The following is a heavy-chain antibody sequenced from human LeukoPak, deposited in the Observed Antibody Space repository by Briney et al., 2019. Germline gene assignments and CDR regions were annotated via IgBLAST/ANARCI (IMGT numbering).Heavy chain of an antibody. Sequence: SVKVSCKASGGTFSSYAISWVRQAPGQGVEGVGVIISIFGTANYVHKFWGRVTMTADESTSTAYMELSSLRSEDTAVYHCARVGMAVAGTFDYWGQGTLVTVSS. D-gene: IGHD6-19*01. CDR1: GGTFSSYA. CDR2: IISIFGTA. CDR3: ARVGMAVAGTFDY. J-gene: IGHJ4*02. V-gene: IGHV1-69*13.